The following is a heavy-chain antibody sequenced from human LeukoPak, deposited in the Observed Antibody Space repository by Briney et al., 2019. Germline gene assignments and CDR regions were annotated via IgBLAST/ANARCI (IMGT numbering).Heavy chain of an antibody. CDR1: GFTFSSYG. D-gene: IGHD3-10*01. J-gene: IGHJ4*02. V-gene: IGHV3-23*01. Sequence: PGGSLRLSCAASGFTFSSYGMSWVRQAPGKGLEWVSAISGSGGSTYYADSVKGRFTISRDNSKNTLYLQMNSLRAEGTAVYYXXXXXXXVRGVIITNGFDYWGQGTLVTVSS. CDR2: ISGSGGST. CDR3: XXXXXXVRGVIITNGFDY.